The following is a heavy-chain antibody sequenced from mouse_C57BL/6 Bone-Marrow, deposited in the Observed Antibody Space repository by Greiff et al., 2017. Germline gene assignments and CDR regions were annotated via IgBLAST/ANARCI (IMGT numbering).Heavy chain of an antibody. J-gene: IGHJ4*01. CDR1: GFTFSSYA. Sequence: EVQVVESGGGLVKPGGSLKLSCAASGFTFSSYAMSWVRQTPEKRLEWVATISDGGSYTYYPDNVKGRFTISRDNAKNNLYLQMSHLKSEDTAMYYCARAMDYWGQGTSVTVSS. V-gene: IGHV5-4*01. CDR2: ISDGGSYT. CDR3: ARAMDY.